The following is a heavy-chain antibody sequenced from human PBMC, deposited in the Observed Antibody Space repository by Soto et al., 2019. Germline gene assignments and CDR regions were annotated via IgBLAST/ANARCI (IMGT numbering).Heavy chain of an antibody. CDR2: IITIFGTA. D-gene: IGHD2-8*02. J-gene: IGHJ4*02. Sequence: QVQLVQSGAEVKKPGSSVKVSCKASGGTFSSYAISWVRQAPGQGLEWMGGIITIFGTADYAQKFQGRVTITADEATRPAHRELSRLRSEDKAVAYCARGQTGGRWGYSFDYWGQGTLVTVSS. V-gene: IGHV1-69*12. CDR1: GGTFSSYA. CDR3: ARGQTGGRWGYSFDY.